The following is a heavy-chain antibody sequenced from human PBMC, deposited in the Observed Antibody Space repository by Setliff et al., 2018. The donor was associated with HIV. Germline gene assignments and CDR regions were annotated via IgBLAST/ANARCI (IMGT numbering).Heavy chain of an antibody. CDR2: IHNTGST. V-gene: IGHV4-59*01. D-gene: IGHD2-15*01. J-gene: IGHJ4*02. CDR3: ARGEILQWSDY. CDR1: GGSTSSYF. Sequence: KPSETLSLTCTVSGGSTSSYFWSWIRQSPGKGLEWIGYIHNTGSTDSNPSLKSRVTMSVDTSKNQFSLKLRSVTAADTAVYYCARGEILQWSDYWGQGTLVTVSS.